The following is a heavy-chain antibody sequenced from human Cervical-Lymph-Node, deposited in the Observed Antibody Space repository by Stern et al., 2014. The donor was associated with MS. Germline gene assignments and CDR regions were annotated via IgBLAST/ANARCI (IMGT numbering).Heavy chain of an antibody. CDR1: GYTFANHW. J-gene: IGHJ4*02. V-gene: IGHV5-51*01. CDR3: ARHISGEAGYFDS. D-gene: IGHD3-16*01. Sequence: VQLGQSGAELKKPGESLKISCQGSGYTFANHWIAWVRQMPGKGLEWMGMVYPGDSDTTYSPSFQGLVTMSADKSISTAYLQWSSLKASDTAIYYCARHISGEAGYFDSWGQGSQVTVSS. CDR2: VYPGDSDT.